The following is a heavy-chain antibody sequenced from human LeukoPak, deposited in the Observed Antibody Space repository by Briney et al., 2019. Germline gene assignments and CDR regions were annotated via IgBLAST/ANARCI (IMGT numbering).Heavy chain of an antibody. V-gene: IGHV3-48*01. CDR1: GFTFSSYS. Sequence: GGPLRLSCAASGFTFSSYSMNWVRQAPGKGLEWVSYISSSSSTIYYADSVKGRFTISRDNAKNSLYLQMNSLRAEDTAVYYCARVGIRAYDSSGYYPPLDYWGQGTLVTVSS. J-gene: IGHJ4*02. CDR3: ARVGIRAYDSSGYYPPLDY. CDR2: ISSSSSTI. D-gene: IGHD3-22*01.